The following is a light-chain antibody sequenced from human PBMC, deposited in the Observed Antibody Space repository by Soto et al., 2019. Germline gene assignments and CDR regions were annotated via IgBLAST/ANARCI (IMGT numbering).Light chain of an antibody. CDR3: QQYGSSPMYT. CDR1: QSVSSSY. V-gene: IGKV3-20*01. Sequence: EIVLTQSPGTLSLSPGERATLSCRASQSVSSSYLAWYQQKPGQAPRLLIYGASSRTTGIPDRFSRSGSGTDFTLTISRLEPEDFSVYYCQQYGSSPMYTFGQVTKLEIK. CDR2: GAS. J-gene: IGKJ2*01.